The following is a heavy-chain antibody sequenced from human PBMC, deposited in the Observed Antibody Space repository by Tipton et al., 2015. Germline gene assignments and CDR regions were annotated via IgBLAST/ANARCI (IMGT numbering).Heavy chain of an antibody. Sequence: SLRLSCAASGFTFNNYAMSWVRQAPGKGLEWVSTISGSGGSRYYVESVKGRFTISRDNSKNTLYLQMNSLRAEDTAVYYCAKDSGAVGGYFYYYGMDVWGQGTTVTVSS. CDR3: AKDSGAVGGYFYYYGMDV. CDR2: ISGSGGSR. D-gene: IGHD6-19*01. CDR1: GFTFNNYA. J-gene: IGHJ6*02. V-gene: IGHV3-23*01.